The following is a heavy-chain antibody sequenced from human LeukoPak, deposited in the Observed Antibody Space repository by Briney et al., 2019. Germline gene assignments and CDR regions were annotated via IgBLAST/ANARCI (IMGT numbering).Heavy chain of an antibody. V-gene: IGHV4-39*01. D-gene: IGHD3-10*01. J-gene: IGHJ4*02. CDR1: GGSISSYY. CDR3: ARLPYLTGTYYFDY. Sequence: KPSETLSLTCTVSGGSISSYYWGWIRQPPGKGLEWIGSIYYSGSTYYNPSLKSRVTISVDTPKNQFSLKLSSVTAADTAVYYCARLPYLTGTYYFDYWGQGTLVTVSS. CDR2: IYYSGST.